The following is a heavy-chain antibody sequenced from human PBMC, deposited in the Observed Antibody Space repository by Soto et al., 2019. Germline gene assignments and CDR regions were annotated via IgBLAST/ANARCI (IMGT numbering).Heavy chain of an antibody. J-gene: IGHJ4*02. CDR3: VRQGVLATFDF. CDR1: GGSLSGYY. V-gene: IGHV4-59*08. Sequence: QVQLQESGPGLVRPSETLSLTCTVSGGSLSGYYWSWIRQAPGKGLEWLGYIYYTGNTNYRPSLKSRRTSSLDTSREQFSLMLKATTVADTGVYFCVRQGVLATFDFWGQGNLVIGSS. CDR2: IYYTGNT. D-gene: IGHD5-12*01.